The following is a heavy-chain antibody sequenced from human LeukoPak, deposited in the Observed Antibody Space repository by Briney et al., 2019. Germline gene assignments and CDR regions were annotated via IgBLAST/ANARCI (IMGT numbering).Heavy chain of an antibody. CDR2: IIPIFGTA. Sequence: SVKVSCKASGGTFSSYAISWVRQAPGQGLEWMGGIIPIFGTANYAQKFQGRVTITTDESTSTAYMGLSSLRSEDTAVYYCARALSGSYSIFDYWGQGTLVTVSS. D-gene: IGHD1-26*01. CDR1: GGTFSSYA. CDR3: ARALSGSYSIFDY. J-gene: IGHJ4*02. V-gene: IGHV1-69*05.